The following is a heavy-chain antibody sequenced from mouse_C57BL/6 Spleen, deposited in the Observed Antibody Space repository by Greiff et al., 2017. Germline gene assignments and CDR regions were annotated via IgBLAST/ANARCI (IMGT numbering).Heavy chain of an antibody. CDR3: APHGSSDAMDY. Sequence: VQLQQPGAELVKPGASVKVSCKASGYTFTSYWMHWVKQRPGQGLEWIGRIHPSDSDTNYNQKFKGKATLTVDKSSSTANMQISSLTSEDSAVYYCAPHGSSDAMDYWGQGTSVTVSS. CDR1: GYTFTSYW. D-gene: IGHD1-1*01. J-gene: IGHJ4*01. CDR2: IHPSDSDT. V-gene: IGHV1-74*01.